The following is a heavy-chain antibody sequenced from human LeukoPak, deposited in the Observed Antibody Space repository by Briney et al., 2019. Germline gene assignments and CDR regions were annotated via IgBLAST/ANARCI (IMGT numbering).Heavy chain of an antibody. CDR1: GFTVSGNY. Sequence: GGSLRLSXVASGFTVSGNYMSWVRQAPGKGLEWVSVIYSGGNTYYADSVKGRFTISRDNSKNTLYLQMNSLRPEDTAVYHCARDPGYGSGTDYDMGYWGQGTLVTVSS. D-gene: IGHD3-10*01. J-gene: IGHJ4*02. CDR3: ARDPGYGSGTDYDMGY. V-gene: IGHV3-66*02. CDR2: IYSGGNT.